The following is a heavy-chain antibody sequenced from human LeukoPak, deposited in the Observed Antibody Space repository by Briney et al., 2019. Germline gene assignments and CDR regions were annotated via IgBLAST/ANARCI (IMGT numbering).Heavy chain of an antibody. J-gene: IGHJ3*02. D-gene: IGHD6-19*01. CDR1: YFTFTNTW. Sequence: GGSLRLSCAASYFTFTNTWMNWVRQAPGKGLEWVGRIKSEIDGGTTDYAAPVQGRFTISRDDSQGTLYLQMNSLKTEDTAVYYCTTGGSVTVAGTRAFDIWGQGTLVTVSS. CDR2: IKSEIDGGTT. V-gene: IGHV3-15*07. CDR3: TTGGSVTVAGTRAFDI.